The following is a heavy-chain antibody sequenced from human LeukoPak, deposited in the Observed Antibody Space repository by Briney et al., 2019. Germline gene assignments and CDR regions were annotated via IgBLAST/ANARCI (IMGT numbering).Heavy chain of an antibody. CDR1: GFTFSNYW. CDR3: APNIVATLSF. CDR2: INSDGSST. D-gene: IGHD5-12*01. V-gene: IGHV3-74*01. J-gene: IGHJ4*02. Sequence: GGSLRLSCAASGFTFSNYWMHWVRQDPGKGLVWVSRINSDGSSTSYADSVKGRFTISRDNAKNTLYLQMNSLRVDDTAVYHCAPNIVATLSFWGQGTLVTVS.